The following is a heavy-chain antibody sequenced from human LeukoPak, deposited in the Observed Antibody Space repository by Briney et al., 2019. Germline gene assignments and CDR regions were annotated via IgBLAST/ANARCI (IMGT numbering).Heavy chain of an antibody. Sequence: GGSLRLSCAASGFTFSSYWMTWVRQAPGKGLEWVANIKQDGSEKYYVDSLKGRFTISRDNAKNSLCLQMNSLRAEDTAVCYCARDGPRAGDGSAFFGVPGYWGQGTLVTVSS. CDR1: GFTFSSYW. J-gene: IGHJ4*02. V-gene: IGHV3-7*04. CDR3: ARDGPRAGDGSAFFGVPGY. CDR2: IKQDGSEK. D-gene: IGHD3-22*01.